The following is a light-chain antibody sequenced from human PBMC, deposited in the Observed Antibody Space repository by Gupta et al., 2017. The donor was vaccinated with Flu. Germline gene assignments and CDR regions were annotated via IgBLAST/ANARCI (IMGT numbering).Light chain of an antibody. Sequence: QSVLTQPPSASGTPAQRVTISCSGSSSNIGSNLVNWYQQLPGTAPKLLIYANSQRPSGVPDRFSGSKSGTSASLAISGLQSEDEADYYCAAWDDNLNGGVFGGGTKLTVL. CDR2: ANS. CDR1: SSNIGSNL. V-gene: IGLV1-44*01. J-gene: IGLJ3*02. CDR3: AAWDDNLNGGV.